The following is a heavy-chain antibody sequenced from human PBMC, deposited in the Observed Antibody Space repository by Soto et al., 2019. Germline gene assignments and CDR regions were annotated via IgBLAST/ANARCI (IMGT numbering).Heavy chain of an antibody. J-gene: IGHJ6*02. CDR3: AKGSGWSRYYYYGMDA. V-gene: IGHV6-1*01. D-gene: IGHD6-19*01. CDR1: GDSVSSNSAA. CDR2: TYYRSKWYN. Sequence: PSQTLSLTCAISGDSVSSNSAAWNWIRQSPSRGLEWLGRTYYRSKWYNDYAVSVKSRITINPDTSKNQFSLQLNSVTPEDTAVYYCAKGSGWSRYYYYGMDAWGQGTTVTVSS.